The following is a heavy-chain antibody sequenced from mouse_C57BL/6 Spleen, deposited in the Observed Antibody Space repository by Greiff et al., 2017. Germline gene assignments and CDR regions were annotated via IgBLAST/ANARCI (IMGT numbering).Heavy chain of an antibody. Sequence: QVQLKQSGAELVRPGTSVKMSCKASGYTFTNYWIGWAKQRPGHGLEWIGDIYPGGGYTNYNEKFKGKATLTADKSSSTAYMQFSSLTSEDSAIYYCARRGTTVVGYYFDYWGQGTTLTVSS. CDR3: ARRGTTVVGYYFDY. D-gene: IGHD1-1*01. J-gene: IGHJ2*01. V-gene: IGHV1-63*01. CDR1: GYTFTNYW. CDR2: IYPGGGYT.